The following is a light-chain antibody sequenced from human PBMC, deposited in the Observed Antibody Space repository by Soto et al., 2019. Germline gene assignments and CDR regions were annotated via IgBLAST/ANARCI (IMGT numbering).Light chain of an antibody. CDR1: QTVSSSS. J-gene: IGKJ1*01. V-gene: IGKV3-20*01. CDR2: GAS. Sequence: IALPQSPGTLSLSPWERATLSFRASQTVSSSSLAWYQQKPGQAPRLLIFGASTRAAGFPDRFSGSGSGTDFTLTISRLEPEDFAVYYCQQYGSSPRTFGQGTKVDIK. CDR3: QQYGSSPRT.